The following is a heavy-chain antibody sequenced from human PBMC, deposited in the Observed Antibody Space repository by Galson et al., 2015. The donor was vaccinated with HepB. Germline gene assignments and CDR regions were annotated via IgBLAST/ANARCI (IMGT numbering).Heavy chain of an antibody. J-gene: IGHJ4*02. CDR3: ARDLGSYGDYGFDY. D-gene: IGHD4-17*01. CDR1: GYTFTSYG. V-gene: IGHV1-18*01. CDR2: ISAYNGNT. Sequence: SVKVSCKASGYTFTSYGTSWVRQAPGQGLEWMGWISAYNGNTNYAQKLQGRVTMTTDTSTSTAYMELRSLRSDDTAVYYCARDLGSYGDYGFDYWGQGTLVTVSS.